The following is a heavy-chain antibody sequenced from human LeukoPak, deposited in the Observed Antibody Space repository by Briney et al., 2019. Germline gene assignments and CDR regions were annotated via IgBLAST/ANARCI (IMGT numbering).Heavy chain of an antibody. D-gene: IGHD6-19*01. Sequence: SETLSLTCTVSGGSISSYYWSWIRQPPGKGLEWIGYIYYSGSTNYNPSLKSRVTISVDTSKNQLSLKLSSVTAADTAVYYCARGPVAGLNTHWGQGTLVTVSS. CDR3: ARGPVAGLNTH. CDR2: IYYSGST. CDR1: GGSISSYY. J-gene: IGHJ4*02. V-gene: IGHV4-59*01.